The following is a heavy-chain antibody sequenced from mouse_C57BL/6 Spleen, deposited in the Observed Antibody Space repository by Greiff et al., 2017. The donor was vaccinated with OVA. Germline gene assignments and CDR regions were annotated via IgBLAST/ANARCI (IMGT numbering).Heavy chain of an antibody. CDR1: GYTFTSYW. CDR3: ASRGSFDV. CDR2: IYPGSGST. D-gene: IGHD3-1*01. Sequence: QVHVKQPGAELVKPGASVKMSCKASGYTFTSYWINWVKQRPGQGLEWIGDIYPGSGSTNYNEKFKGKATLTVDTSSSTAYMQLSSLTSEDSAVYYFASRGSFDVWGTGTTVTVAS. J-gene: IGHJ1*03. V-gene: IGHV1-55*01.